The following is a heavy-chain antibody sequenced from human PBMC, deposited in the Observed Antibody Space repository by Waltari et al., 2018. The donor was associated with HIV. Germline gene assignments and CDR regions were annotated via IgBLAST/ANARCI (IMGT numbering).Heavy chain of an antibody. CDR2: INPKSGDT. CDR3: ARVLERWELHPFDY. Sequence: QVQLVQSGAEVKKTGASVKVSCKASGYTFTAYYMHWVRQAPGQGLEWMGRINPKSGDTNYAQKFQGRVTMTRDTSITTAYMELSRLRSDDTAVYYCARVLERWELHPFDYWGQGTLVTVSS. V-gene: IGHV1-2*06. CDR1: GYTFTAYY. D-gene: IGHD1-26*01. J-gene: IGHJ4*02.